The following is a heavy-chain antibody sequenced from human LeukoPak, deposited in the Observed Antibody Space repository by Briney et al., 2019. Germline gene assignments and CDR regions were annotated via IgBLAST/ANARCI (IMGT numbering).Heavy chain of an antibody. CDR2: IYTSGST. J-gene: IGHJ4*02. CDR3: ARVRDDSSGYYWPVFDY. D-gene: IGHD3-22*01. Sequence: PSETLSLTCTVSGGSISSGSYYWSWIRQPAGKGLEWIGRIYTSGSTNYNPSLKSRVTISVDTSKNQFSLKLSSVTAADTAVYYCARVRDDSSGYYWPVFDYWGQGTLVTVSS. CDR1: GGSISSGSYY. V-gene: IGHV4-61*02.